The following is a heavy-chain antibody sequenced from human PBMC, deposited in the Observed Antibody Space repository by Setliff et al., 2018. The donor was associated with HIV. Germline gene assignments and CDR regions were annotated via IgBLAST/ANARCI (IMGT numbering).Heavy chain of an antibody. CDR3: TRYVYYAAGSSDDAFDV. Sequence: GGSLRLSCAASGFTFSNYWMHWVRQAPGKGLVWISRINTDGSSTDYADSVKGRFTISRDNAKNTLYLQMNSLRADDTAVYYCTRYVYYAAGSSDDAFDVWGQGTAVTVSS. CDR2: INTDGSST. CDR1: GFTFSNYW. D-gene: IGHD3-10*01. V-gene: IGHV3-74*01. J-gene: IGHJ3*01.